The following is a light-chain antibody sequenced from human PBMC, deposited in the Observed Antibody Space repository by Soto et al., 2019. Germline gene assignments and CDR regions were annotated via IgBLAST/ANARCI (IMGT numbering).Light chain of an antibody. CDR2: AAS. V-gene: IGKV1-39*01. J-gene: IGKJ1*01. CDR3: QQSYSTPWT. Sequence: IQMTHSPSSLSASLGDIVTITFRASQSISSYLNWYQQKPGKAPKLLIYAASSLQSGVPSRFSGSGSGTDFTLTISSLQPEDFATYYCQQSYSTPWTFGQGTKVDIK. CDR1: QSISSY.